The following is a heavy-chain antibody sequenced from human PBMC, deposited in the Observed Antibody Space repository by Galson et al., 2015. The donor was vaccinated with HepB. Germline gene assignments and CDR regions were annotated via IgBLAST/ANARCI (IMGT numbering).Heavy chain of an antibody. CDR1: GFTFSSYS. Sequence: SLRLSCAASGFTFSSYSMNWVRQASGKGLEWVSYISSSSSTIYYADSVKGRFTISRDNAKNSLYLQMNSLRAEDTAVYYCARDIRGWELRAFDIWGQGTMVTVSS. J-gene: IGHJ3*02. CDR2: ISSSSSTI. CDR3: ARDIRGWELRAFDI. D-gene: IGHD1-26*01. V-gene: IGHV3-48*01.